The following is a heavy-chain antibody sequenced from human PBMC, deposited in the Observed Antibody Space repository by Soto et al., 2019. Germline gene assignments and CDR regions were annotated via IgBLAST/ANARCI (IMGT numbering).Heavy chain of an antibody. CDR3: ARTGYCSSTSCYLSYYYMDV. V-gene: IGHV1-8*01. CDR1: GYTFTSYD. CDR2: MNPNSGNT. J-gene: IGHJ6*03. Sequence: ASVKVSCKASGYTFTSYDINWVRQATGQGLEWMGWMNPNSGNTGYAQKFQGRVTMTRNTSISTAYMELSSLRSEDTAVYYCARTGYCSSTSCYLSYYYMDVWGKGTTVTVSS. D-gene: IGHD2-2*01.